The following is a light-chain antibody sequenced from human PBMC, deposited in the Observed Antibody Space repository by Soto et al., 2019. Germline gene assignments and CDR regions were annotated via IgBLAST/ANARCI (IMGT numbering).Light chain of an antibody. CDR2: DVS. V-gene: IGLV2-14*01. Sequence: QSALTQPASVSGSPGQSITISCTGTSSDVGAYNYVSWYQQHPGKAPKLMIYDVSNRPSGISDRFSGSKSANTASLTISGLQAEDEADYYCSSYTTDSTVVFGGGTQLTVL. CDR1: SSDVGAYNY. CDR3: SSYTTDSTVV. J-gene: IGLJ2*01.